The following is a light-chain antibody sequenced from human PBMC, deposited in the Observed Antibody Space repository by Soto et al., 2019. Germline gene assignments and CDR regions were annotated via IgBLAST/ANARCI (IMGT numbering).Light chain of an antibody. CDR1: QSLSSN. J-gene: IGKJ1*01. Sequence: EIVMTQSPATLSVSPGERATLSCRASQSLSSNLAWYQQKPGQAPRLLIYGASARAAGIPARFSGTESGTDFTLTISSLQSEDFAVYYCQQYTNWPRTFGQGTKVDIK. V-gene: IGKV3-15*01. CDR3: QQYTNWPRT. CDR2: GAS.